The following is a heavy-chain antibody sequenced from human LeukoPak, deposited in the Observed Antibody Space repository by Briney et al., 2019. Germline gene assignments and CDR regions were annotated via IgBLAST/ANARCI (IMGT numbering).Heavy chain of an antibody. D-gene: IGHD6-19*01. CDR3: AREWGYSSGGGGYYFDY. CDR1: GGTFSSYA. J-gene: IGHJ4*02. Sequence: SVKVSCKASGGTFSSYAISWVRQAPGQGLEWMGGIIPIFGTATYAQKFQGRVTITADESTSTAYLELSSLRSEDTAVYYCAREWGYSSGGGGYYFDYWGQGMLVTVSS. CDR2: IIPIFGTA. V-gene: IGHV1-69*01.